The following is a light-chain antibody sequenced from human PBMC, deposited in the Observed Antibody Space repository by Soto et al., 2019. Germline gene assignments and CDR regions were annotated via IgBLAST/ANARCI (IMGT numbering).Light chain of an antibody. CDR2: DAS. J-gene: IGKJ2*01. V-gene: IGKV1-33*01. Sequence: DMQMTQSPSSLSASVGDRVTITCQASQDISTYLNWYQQKPGKAPKLLIYDASNLEIGVPSRFSGSGSGTHFSFTISSLQPEDVATYLCQQYDTLFYTFGQGTRLEI. CDR3: QQYDTLFYT. CDR1: QDISTY.